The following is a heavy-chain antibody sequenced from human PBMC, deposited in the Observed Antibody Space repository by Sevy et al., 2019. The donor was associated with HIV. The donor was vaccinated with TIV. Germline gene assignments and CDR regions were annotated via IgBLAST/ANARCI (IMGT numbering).Heavy chain of an antibody. CDR2: ISSSSSTI. J-gene: IGHJ2*01. V-gene: IGHV3-48*02. CDR3: ARVGVNYEEDL. Sequence: GGSLRLSCAASGFTFSSYSMNWVRRAPGKGLEWVSYISSSSSTIYYADSVKGRFTISRDNAKNSLYLQMNSLRDKDTAVYYCARVGVNYEEDLWGRRTLVTASS. CDR1: GFTFSSYS. D-gene: IGHD3-22*01.